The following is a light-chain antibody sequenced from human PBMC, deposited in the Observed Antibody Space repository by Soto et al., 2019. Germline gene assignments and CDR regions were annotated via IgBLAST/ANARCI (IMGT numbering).Light chain of an antibody. CDR3: CSYAGTFYV. V-gene: IGLV2-11*01. CDR2: DVS. Sequence: QSALTQPRSVSGSPGQSVTISCTGTSSDFGGYNYVSWYQHHPGKAPKLMIYDVSERPSGVPDRFSGSKSGNTASLTISGLQAEDEADYYCCSYAGTFYVFXTGTKGTVL. J-gene: IGLJ1*01. CDR1: SSDFGGYNY.